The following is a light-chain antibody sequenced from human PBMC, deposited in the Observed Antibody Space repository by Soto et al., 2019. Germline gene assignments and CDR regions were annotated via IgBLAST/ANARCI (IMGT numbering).Light chain of an antibody. J-gene: IGKJ2*01. Sequence: DIQLTQSPSFLSASVGDRVTITCRASQAISSSLAWYQHNPGKAPKLLIYAASTLQNGVPSSFSGSGSGTEFTRTIRSLQPEDFATYYCQHLNDYRYTFGQGTKVEIK. CDR2: AAS. CDR1: QAISSS. V-gene: IGKV1-9*01. CDR3: QHLNDYRYT.